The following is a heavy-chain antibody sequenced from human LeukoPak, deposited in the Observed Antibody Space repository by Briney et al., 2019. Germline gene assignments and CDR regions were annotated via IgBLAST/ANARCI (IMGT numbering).Heavy chain of an antibody. J-gene: IGHJ4*02. CDR3: ASTFPYCSSGTCAL. CDR2: ISPDGNRK. CDR1: GLTFSSYW. D-gene: IGHD2-15*01. Sequence: PGGSLRLSCAASGLTFSSYWMTWVRQGPGKGLEWVATISPDGNRKNYVDSVKGRFSISRDNAKNSLFLQMRSLRAEDTAMYYCASTFPYCSSGTCALGGQGTLVTVSS. V-gene: IGHV3-7*01.